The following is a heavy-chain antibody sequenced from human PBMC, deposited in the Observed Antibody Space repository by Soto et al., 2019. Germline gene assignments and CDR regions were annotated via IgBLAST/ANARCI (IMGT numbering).Heavy chain of an antibody. CDR2: ISSSSSTI. D-gene: IGHD4-17*01. J-gene: IGHJ2*01. V-gene: IGHV3-48*01. CDR3: ARDLTVTDNWYFDL. Sequence: GGSLRLSCSASGFTVSSYSMNWVRQAPGKGLEWVSYISSSSSTIYYADSVKGRFTISRDNAKNSLYLQMNSLRAEDTAVYYCARDLTVTDNWYFDLWGRGTLVTVSS. CDR1: GFTVSSYS.